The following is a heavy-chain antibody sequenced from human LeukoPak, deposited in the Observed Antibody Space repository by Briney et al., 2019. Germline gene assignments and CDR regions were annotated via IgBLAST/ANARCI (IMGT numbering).Heavy chain of an antibody. CDR2: IFHGRT. CDR3: ASAVDYYYDSSGFRY. CDR1: GASVSSTEYY. Sequence: SETLSLTCTASGASVSSTEYYWSWVRQPPGKGLEWIGYIFHGRTFYSPSLKSRAAISVDTSKNQFTLRLTSVTAADTAVYFCASAVDYYYDSSGFRYWGQGTLVPVSS. J-gene: IGHJ4*02. V-gene: IGHV4-30-4*01. D-gene: IGHD3-22*01.